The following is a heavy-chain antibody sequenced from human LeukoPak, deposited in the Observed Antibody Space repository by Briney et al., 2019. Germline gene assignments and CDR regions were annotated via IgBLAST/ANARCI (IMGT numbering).Heavy chain of an antibody. D-gene: IGHD3-10*01. CDR3: ARMGHYYGSGNYMDV. V-gene: IGHV1-46*01. Sequence: AASVKVSCKASGYTFTSYYMHWVRQAPGQGLEWMGIINPSGGSTSYAQKFQGRVTMTRDMSTSTVYMELSSLRSEDTAVYYCARMGHYYGSGNYMDVWGKGTTVTVSS. J-gene: IGHJ6*03. CDR2: INPSGGST. CDR1: GYTFTSYY.